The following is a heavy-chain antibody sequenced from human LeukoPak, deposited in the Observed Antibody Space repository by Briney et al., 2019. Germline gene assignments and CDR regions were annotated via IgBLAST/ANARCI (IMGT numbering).Heavy chain of an antibody. V-gene: IGHV4-59*08. CDR3: ARRSNVVVPAAMLDYYYMDV. CDR1: GGSISSYY. Sequence: SETLSLTCTASGGSISSYYWSWIRQPPGKGLEWIGYIYYSGSTNYNPSLKSRVTISVDTSKNQFSLKLSSVTAADTAVYYCARRSNVVVPAAMLDYYYMDVWGKGTTVTVSS. CDR2: IYYSGST. J-gene: IGHJ6*03. D-gene: IGHD2-2*01.